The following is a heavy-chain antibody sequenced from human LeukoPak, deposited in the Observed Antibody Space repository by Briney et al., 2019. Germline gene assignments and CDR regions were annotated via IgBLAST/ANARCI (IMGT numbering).Heavy chain of an antibody. J-gene: IGHJ3*02. CDR1: GGSISDYY. CDR2: IYYGGNT. D-gene: IGHD3-22*01. CDR3: AGEDYFDSSGYASWRFDI. Sequence: PSETLSLTCTVSGGSISDYYWTWIRQPPGKGLEWIGHIYYGGNTIYNPSLKSRVTISVDTSKNQFSLKLTSVTTADTAVYYCAGEDYFDSSGYASWRFDIWGQGTMVTVSS. V-gene: IGHV4-59*01.